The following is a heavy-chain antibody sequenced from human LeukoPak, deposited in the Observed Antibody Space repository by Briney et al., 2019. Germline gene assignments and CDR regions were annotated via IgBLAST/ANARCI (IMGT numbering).Heavy chain of an antibody. CDR3: ARGASSGNLKDAFDI. D-gene: IGHD3-22*01. Sequence: GGSLRLSCAASGFTFSDCWMHWVRQRPGEGLEYVSRITTDGSSTTYADSVKGRFTVSRDSAKNTLYLQMNSLRAEDTAVYYCARGASSGNLKDAFDIWGQGTMVTVAS. CDR2: ITTDGSST. V-gene: IGHV3-74*01. CDR1: GFTFSDCW. J-gene: IGHJ3*02.